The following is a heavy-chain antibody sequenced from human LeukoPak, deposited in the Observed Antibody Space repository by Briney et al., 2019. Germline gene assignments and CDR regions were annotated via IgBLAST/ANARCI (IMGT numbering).Heavy chain of an antibody. CDR3: ARGETMIVAFDY. CDR1: GGSISSGDYY. Sequence: PSETLSLTCTVSGGSISSGDYYWSWIRQPPGKGLEWIGYIYYSGSTYYNPSLKSRVTISVDTSKNQFSLKLSSVTAADTAVYYCARGETMIVAFDYWGQGTLVTVSS. CDR2: IYYSGST. V-gene: IGHV4-30-4*01. J-gene: IGHJ4*02. D-gene: IGHD3-22*01.